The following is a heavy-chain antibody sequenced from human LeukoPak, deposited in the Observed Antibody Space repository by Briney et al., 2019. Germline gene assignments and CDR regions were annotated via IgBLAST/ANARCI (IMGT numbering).Heavy chain of an antibody. CDR2: ISGSGGST. CDR1: GFTLSSYA. J-gene: IGHJ3*02. CDR3: AKDLLVVPDAFDI. V-gene: IGHV3-23*01. D-gene: IGHD2-2*01. Sequence: GGSLRLSCAASGFTLSSYAMSWVRQAPGKGREWVSAISGSGGSTYYADSVKGRFTISRDNSKNTLYLQMNSLRAEDTAVYYCAKDLLVVPDAFDIWGQGTMVTVSS.